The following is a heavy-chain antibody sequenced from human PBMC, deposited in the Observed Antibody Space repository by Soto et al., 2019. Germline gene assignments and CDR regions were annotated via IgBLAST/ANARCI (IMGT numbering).Heavy chain of an antibody. CDR1: GGSISSYY. V-gene: IGHV4-4*07. J-gene: IGHJ4*02. CDR2: IDTSGTT. Sequence: SETLSLTCTVSGGSISSYYCSWIRQSAGKGLEWIGRIDTSGTTNYNPSLRSRVTISEDTSKSQFSLKVNSMTAADTAVYYCARYRREAVAGYTLDNWGQGILVTVSS. D-gene: IGHD6-13*01. CDR3: ARYRREAVAGYTLDN.